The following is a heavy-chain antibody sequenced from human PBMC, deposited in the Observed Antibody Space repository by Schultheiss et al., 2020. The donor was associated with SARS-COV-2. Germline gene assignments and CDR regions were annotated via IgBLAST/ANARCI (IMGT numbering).Heavy chain of an antibody. CDR1: GFTFSSYS. Sequence: GGSLRLSCAASGFTFSSYSMNWVRQAPGKGLEWVSSISSSSSYIYYADSVKGRFTISRDNAKNSLYLQMNSLRAEDTAVYYCAWRILPRGGGDYWGQGTLVTVSS. J-gene: IGHJ4*02. CDR3: AWRILPRGGGDY. V-gene: IGHV3-21*01. CDR2: ISSSSSYI. D-gene: IGHD3-10*01.